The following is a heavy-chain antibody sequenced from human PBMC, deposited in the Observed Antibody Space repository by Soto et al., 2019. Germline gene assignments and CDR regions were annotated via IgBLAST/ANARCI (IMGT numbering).Heavy chain of an antibody. J-gene: IGHJ6*03. Sequence: EVQLVESGGGLVQPGGSLRLSCAASGFTFSSYWMHWVRQAPGKGLVWVSRINSDGSSTSYADSVKGRFTISRDNAKNTLYLQMNSLRAEDTAVYYCLAVAGRGYYYYYMDVWGKGTTVTVSS. D-gene: IGHD6-19*01. V-gene: IGHV3-74*01. CDR3: LAVAGRGYYYYYMDV. CDR2: INSDGSST. CDR1: GFTFSSYW.